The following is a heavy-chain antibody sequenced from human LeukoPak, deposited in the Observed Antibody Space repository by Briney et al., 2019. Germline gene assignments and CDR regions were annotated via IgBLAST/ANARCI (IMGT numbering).Heavy chain of an antibody. J-gene: IGHJ6*02. CDR1: GFTFSSYA. Sequence: GGSLRLSCAASGFTFSSYAMHWVRRAPGKGLEWVAVISYDGSNKYYADSVKGRFTISRDNAKNSLYLQMNSLRAEDTAVYYCARDRSSGWSYGMDVWGQGTTVTVSS. CDR3: ARDRSSGWSYGMDV. D-gene: IGHD6-19*01. CDR2: ISYDGSNK. V-gene: IGHV3-30-3*01.